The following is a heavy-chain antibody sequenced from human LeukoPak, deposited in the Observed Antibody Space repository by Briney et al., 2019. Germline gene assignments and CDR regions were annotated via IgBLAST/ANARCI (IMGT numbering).Heavy chain of an antibody. CDR2: ISGSGGST. D-gene: IGHD3/OR15-3a*01. CDR3: ARGLGTGYTFDY. CDR1: GFTFSSYA. Sequence: QAGGSLRLSCAASGFTFSSYAMSWVRQAPGKGLEWVSSISGSGGSTYYADSVKGRFTISRDNSKNTLYLQMNSLRAEDTAVYYCARGLGTGYTFDYWGRGTLVTVSS. V-gene: IGHV3-23*01. J-gene: IGHJ4*02.